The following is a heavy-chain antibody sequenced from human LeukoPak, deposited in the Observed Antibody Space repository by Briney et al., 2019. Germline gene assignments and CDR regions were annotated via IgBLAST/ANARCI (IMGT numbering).Heavy chain of an antibody. CDR1: GGSISSGDYY. J-gene: IGHJ4*02. Sequence: SQTLSLTCTVSGGSISSGDYYWRWIRQPPGKGLEWIGYVYHGESVYYNPSLKSRVTISVDMSKNQFSLILSSVTAADTAVYYCARDRGLAEILTGRYYFDYWGQGTLVTVSS. CDR3: ARDRGLAEILTGRYYFDY. CDR2: VYHGESV. D-gene: IGHD3-9*01. V-gene: IGHV4-30-2*01.